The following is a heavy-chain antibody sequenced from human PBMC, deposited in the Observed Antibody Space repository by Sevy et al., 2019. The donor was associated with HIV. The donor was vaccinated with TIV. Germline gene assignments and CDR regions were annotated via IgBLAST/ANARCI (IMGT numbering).Heavy chain of an antibody. Sequence: SETLSLTCTVSGGSISSSSYYWGWIRQPPGKGLEWIGSIYYSGSTYYNPSLKSRVTISVDTSKNRFSLKLSAVTAADTAVYYCARHVLRRVYYYDSSGYYSHFDYWGQGTLVTVSS. V-gene: IGHV4-39*01. D-gene: IGHD3-22*01. J-gene: IGHJ4*02. CDR2: IYYSGST. CDR3: ARHVLRRVYYYDSSGYYSHFDY. CDR1: GGSISSSSYY.